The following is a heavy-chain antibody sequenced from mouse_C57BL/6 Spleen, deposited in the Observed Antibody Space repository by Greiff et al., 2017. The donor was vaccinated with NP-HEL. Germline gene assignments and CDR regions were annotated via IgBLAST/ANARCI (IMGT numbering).Heavy chain of an antibody. D-gene: IGHD2-4*01. CDR1: GYTFTDYN. CDR3: ARDDYDKFAY. V-gene: IGHV1-18*01. CDR2: INPNNGGT. J-gene: IGHJ3*01. Sequence: VQLQQSGPELVKPGASVKIPCKASGYTFTDYNMDWVKQSHGKSLEWIGDINPNNGGTIYNQKFKGKATLTVDQSSSTAYMELRSLTSEDTAVYYCARDDYDKFAYWGQGTLVTVSA.